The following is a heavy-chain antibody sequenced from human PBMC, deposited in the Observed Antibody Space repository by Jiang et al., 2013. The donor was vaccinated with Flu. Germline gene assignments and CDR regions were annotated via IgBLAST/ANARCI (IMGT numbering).Heavy chain of an antibody. V-gene: IGHV4-59*08. CDR3: ARHIGSNWFWAFDI. D-gene: IGHD4-11*01. J-gene: IGHJ3*02. Sequence: SLTCTVSGGSISGYFWSWIRQPPGKGPDWIGCIYHTGGATFSNPSLTSRATVSVDTSRNQFSLTLNSVTAADTAIYYCARHIGSNWFWAFDIWGLGTMVTVSS. CDR2: IYHTGGAT. CDR1: GGSISGYF.